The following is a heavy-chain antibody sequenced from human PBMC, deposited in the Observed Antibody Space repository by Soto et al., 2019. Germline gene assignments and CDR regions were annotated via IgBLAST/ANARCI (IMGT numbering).Heavy chain of an antibody. J-gene: IGHJ4*01. D-gene: IGHD2-15*01. V-gene: IGHV1-8*02. CDR2: LNANGGNA. CDR1: GYTFTSYA. Sequence: ASVQVSCKASGYTFTSYAMHWVRQAPGQRLEWMGWLNANGGNAGYAEKFQGRVTRTRIISISTAYMELSSLRSGDTAVYYCASVNCSGGSCFFDYWGHGTLVTVSS. CDR3: ASVNCSGGSCFFDY.